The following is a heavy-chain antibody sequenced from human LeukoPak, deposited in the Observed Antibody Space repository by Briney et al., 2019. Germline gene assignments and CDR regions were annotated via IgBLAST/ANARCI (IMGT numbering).Heavy chain of an antibody. V-gene: IGHV3-23*01. J-gene: IGHJ4*02. D-gene: IGHD5-18*01. Sequence: PGGSLRPPCAASGFTFSSYAMSWVRQAPGKGLEWVSAISGSGSSTYYADSVKGRFTISRDNSKNTLYLQMNSLRAEDTAVYYCAKGYSYGYFGFDYWGQGTLVTVSS. CDR3: AKGYSYGYFGFDY. CDR2: ISGSGSST. CDR1: GFTFSSYA.